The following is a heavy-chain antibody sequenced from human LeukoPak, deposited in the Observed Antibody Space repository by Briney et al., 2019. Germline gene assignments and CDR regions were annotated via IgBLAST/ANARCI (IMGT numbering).Heavy chain of an antibody. CDR3: AKRVVVGATSPYSDFQD. CDR2: ISGSGVTT. V-gene: IGHV3-23*01. D-gene: IGHD1-26*01. J-gene: IGHJ1*01. Sequence: GGSLRLSCAASGFTFSNAWMNWVRQAPGKGLEWVSAISGSGVTTHYAGSVKGRFSISRDNSKNTLYLQMDSLRAEDTALYYCAKRVVVGATSPYSDFQDWGQGTLVTVSS. CDR1: GFTFSNAW.